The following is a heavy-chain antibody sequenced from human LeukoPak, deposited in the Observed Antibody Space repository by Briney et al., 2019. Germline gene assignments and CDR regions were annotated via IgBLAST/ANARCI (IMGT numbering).Heavy chain of an antibody. V-gene: IGHV4-59*01. D-gene: IGHD6-13*01. CDR1: GDSIISYY. Sequence: SETLSPTCTVSGDSIISYYWSWIRQPPGKGLEWIGYIYHSGSTNYNPSLKSRVTISADTSKDQFSLKLASVTAADTAVYYCATGYSSTWYNFDYWGQGSLVTVSS. CDR2: IYHSGST. J-gene: IGHJ4*02. CDR3: ATGYSSTWYNFDY.